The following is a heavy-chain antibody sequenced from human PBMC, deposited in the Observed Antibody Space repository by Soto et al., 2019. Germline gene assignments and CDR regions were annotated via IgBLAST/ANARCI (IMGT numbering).Heavy chain of an antibody. Sequence: PGGSLRLSCAASGFTFSTYNMNWVRQAPGKGLQWVSYISSSSSTIYYTDSVKGRFTISRDNAKNSLYLQMNSLSADDTAVYYCSKYYYGEGTVMYFWGQGSTVIVSS. V-gene: IGHV3-48*01. CDR3: SKYYYGEGTVMYF. CDR2: ISSSSSTI. J-gene: IGHJ6*02. D-gene: IGHD3-10*01. CDR1: GFTFSTYN.